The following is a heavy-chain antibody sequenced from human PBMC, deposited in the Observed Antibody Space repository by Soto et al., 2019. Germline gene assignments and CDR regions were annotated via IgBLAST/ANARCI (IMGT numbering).Heavy chain of an antibody. J-gene: IGHJ6*02. Sequence: SETLSLTCTVSGGSVSSGGYYWSWIRQHPGKGLEWIGYIYYSGSTYYNPSLKSRVTISVDTSKNQFSLKLSSVTAADTAVYYCARDNRVRGLAVAGNIYGMDVWGQGTTVTVSS. CDR2: IYYSGST. D-gene: IGHD6-19*01. CDR3: ARDNRVRGLAVAGNIYGMDV. CDR1: GGSVSSGGYY. V-gene: IGHV4-31*03.